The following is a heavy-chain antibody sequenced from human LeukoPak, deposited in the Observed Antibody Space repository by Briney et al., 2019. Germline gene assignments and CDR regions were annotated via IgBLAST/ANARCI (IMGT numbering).Heavy chain of an antibody. J-gene: IGHJ4*02. CDR1: GFTFSSYA. CDR2: ISGSGGST. V-gene: IGHV3-23*01. D-gene: IGHD6-19*01. CDR3: AIPQSHSSGWYVTDY. Sequence: GGSLRLSCAASGFTFSSYAMSWVRQAPGKGLEWVSAISGSGGSTYYADSVKGRFTISRDNSKNTLYLQMSSLRAEDTAVYYCAIPQSHSSGWYVTDYWGQGTLVTVSS.